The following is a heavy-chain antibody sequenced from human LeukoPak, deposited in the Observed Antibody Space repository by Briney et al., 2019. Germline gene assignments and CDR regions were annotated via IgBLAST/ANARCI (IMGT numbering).Heavy chain of an antibody. J-gene: IGHJ4*02. D-gene: IGHD3-10*01. Sequence: GGSLRLSCAASGFTFSSYAMHWVRQAPGKGLEWVAVISYDGSNKYYADSVKGRFTISRDNSKNTLYLQMNSLRAEDTAVYYCARTTYYYGSGFGYWGQGTLVTVSS. CDR2: ISYDGSNK. V-gene: IGHV3-30*04. CDR1: GFTFSSYA. CDR3: ARTTYYYGSGFGY.